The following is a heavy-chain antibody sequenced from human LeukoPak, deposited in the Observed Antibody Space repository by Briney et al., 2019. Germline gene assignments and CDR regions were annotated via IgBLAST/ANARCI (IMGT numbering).Heavy chain of an antibody. V-gene: IGHV3-7*01. CDR3: ARGSAGSSGYSWFDP. J-gene: IGHJ5*02. CDR2: IKQDGSDK. CDR1: GFTFSSYW. D-gene: IGHD3-22*01. Sequence: GGSLRPSCAASGFTFSSYWMSWVRQAPGKGLEWVASIKQDGSDKYYVDSVKGRVTISRDNAKKSLYLQMNSLRAEDTAVYYCARGSAGSSGYSWFDPWGQGTLVTVSS.